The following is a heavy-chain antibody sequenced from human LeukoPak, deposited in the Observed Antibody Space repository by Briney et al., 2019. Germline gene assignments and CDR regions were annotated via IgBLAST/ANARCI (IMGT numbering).Heavy chain of an antibody. D-gene: IGHD3-22*01. CDR1: GFTFSSYS. CDR3: ARDSQYYYDSSGYKF. CDR2: ISSSSSYI. Sequence: PGGSPRLSCAASGFTFSSYSMNWVRKAPGKGLEWVSSISSSSSYIYYADSVKGRFTISRDNAKNSLYLQMNSLRAEDTAVYYCARDSQYYYDSSGYKFWGQGTMVTVSS. V-gene: IGHV3-21*01. J-gene: IGHJ3*01.